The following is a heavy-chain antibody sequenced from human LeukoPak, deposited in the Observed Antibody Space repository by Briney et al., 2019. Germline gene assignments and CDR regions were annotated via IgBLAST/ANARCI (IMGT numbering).Heavy chain of an antibody. V-gene: IGHV1-69*05. D-gene: IGHD2-2*01. J-gene: IGHJ6*03. CDR2: IIPIFGTA. Sequence: SVKVSCKASGGTFSSYAISWVRQAPGQGLEWMGGIIPIFGTANYAQKFQGRVTITTDESTSTAYMELSSLRSEDTAVYYCARDFQPRYYYYYMDVRGKGTTVTVSS. CDR1: GGTFSSYA. CDR3: ARDFQPRYYYYYMDV.